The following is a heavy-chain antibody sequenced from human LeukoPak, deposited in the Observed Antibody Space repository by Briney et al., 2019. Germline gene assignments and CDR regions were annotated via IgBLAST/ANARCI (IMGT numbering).Heavy chain of an antibody. V-gene: IGHV4-59*01. J-gene: IGHJ4*02. CDR1: GGSISTYY. CDR3: ARGGVVPGLDY. CDR2: IYYSGST. D-gene: IGHD2-2*01. Sequence: SETLSLTCTVSGGSISTYYWSWIRQPPGKGLEWIGYIYYSGSTNYNPSLKSRVTISVDTSKNQFSLKLSSVTAADTAVYYCARGGVVPGLDYWGQGTLVTVPS.